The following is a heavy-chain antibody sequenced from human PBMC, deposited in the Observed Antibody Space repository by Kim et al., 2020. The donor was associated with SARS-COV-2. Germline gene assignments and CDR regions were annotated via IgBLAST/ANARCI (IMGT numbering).Heavy chain of an antibody. Sequence: GGSLRLSCAASGFTFSSYAMHWVRQAPGKGLEWVAVISYDGSNKYYADSVKGRFTISRDNSKNTLYLQMNSLRAEDTAVYYCASMHGRARDYYGMDVWG. V-gene: IGHV3-30-3*01. CDR3: ASMHGRARDYYGMDV. CDR1: GFTFSSYA. CDR2: ISYDGSNK. J-gene: IGHJ6*02.